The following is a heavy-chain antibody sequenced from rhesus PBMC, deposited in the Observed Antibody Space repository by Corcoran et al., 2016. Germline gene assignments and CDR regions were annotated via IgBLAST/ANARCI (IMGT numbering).Heavy chain of an antibody. CDR2: INAYSGNT. CDR3: TRSVGRDWYFDL. CDR1: GYTFTDYY. Sequence: QVQLVQSGAEVKKPGSSVKVSCKASGYTFTDYYRHWVRQAPRQGLEWMGWINAYSGNTKYAQKCQGRVTVTRDTSTSTAYMELSSLRSEDTAVYYCTRSVGRDWYFDLWGPGTPITISS. J-gene: IGHJ2*01. D-gene: IGHD1-44*01. V-gene: IGHV1S2*01.